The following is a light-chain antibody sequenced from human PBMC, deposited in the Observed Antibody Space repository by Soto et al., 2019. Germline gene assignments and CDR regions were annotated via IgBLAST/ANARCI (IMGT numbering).Light chain of an antibody. V-gene: IGLV4-60*02. CDR2: LEGSGSY. CDR3: ETWDSKGV. CDR1: SGHSSYI. Sequence: QTVVTQSSSASASLGSSVKLTCTLSSGHSSYIIAWHQQQPGKAPRFLMKLEGSGSYNKGSGVPDRFSGSSSGADRYLTISNLQFEDEADYYCETWDSKGVFGGGTKLTVL. J-gene: IGLJ3*02.